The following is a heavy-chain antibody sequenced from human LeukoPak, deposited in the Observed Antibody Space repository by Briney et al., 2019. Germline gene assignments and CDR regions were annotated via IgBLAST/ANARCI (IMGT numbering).Heavy chain of an antibody. Sequence: SETLSLTCIGSGGSIGTYYWSWIRQSPGKGLKWIGYIYVTGSTRDNPYLQSRVTISVDTSRSEFFLMMSSVTAADAAVYYCARHIGGSIEDMDVWGTGTKGTAS. CDR3: ARHIGGSIEDMDV. J-gene: IGHJ6*03. CDR2: IYVTGST. CDR1: GGSIGTYY. V-gene: IGHV4-59*08. D-gene: IGHD3-16*01.